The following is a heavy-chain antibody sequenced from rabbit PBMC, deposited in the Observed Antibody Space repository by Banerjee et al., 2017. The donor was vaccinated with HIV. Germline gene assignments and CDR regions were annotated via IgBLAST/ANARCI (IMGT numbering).Heavy chain of an antibody. D-gene: IGHD1-1*01. V-gene: IGHV1S45*01. CDR2: IYTGDSGTT. CDR3: ARGVGGGWNFGV. CDR1: GFSFSSIYW. J-gene: IGHJ4*01. Sequence: QEQLEESGGDLVKPEGSLTLTCTASGFSFSSIYWICWVRQAPGKGLELIGCIYTGDSGTTWYASWVNGRFTTSKTSSTTVTLQMTSLTAADTAIYSCARGVGGGWNFGVWGQGTLVTVS.